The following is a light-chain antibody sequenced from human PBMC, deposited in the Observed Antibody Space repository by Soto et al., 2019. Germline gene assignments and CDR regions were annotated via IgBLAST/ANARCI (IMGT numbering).Light chain of an antibody. Sequence: SYELTQPLSVSVALGQTARITCGGNNIGSKNVHWYQQKPGQAPVLVIYRDSNRPSGIPERFSGSNSGNTATLTISRAQAGDEADYYCQVWDSSTAVFGTGTKHTVL. CDR3: QVWDSSTAV. CDR2: RDS. J-gene: IGLJ1*01. CDR1: NIGSKN. V-gene: IGLV3-9*01.